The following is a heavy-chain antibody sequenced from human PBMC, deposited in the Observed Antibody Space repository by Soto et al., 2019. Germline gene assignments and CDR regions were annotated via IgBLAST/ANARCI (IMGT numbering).Heavy chain of an antibody. Sequence: GGSLRLSCAASGFTFSSYSMNWVRQAPGKGLEWVSSISSSSSYIYYADSVKGRFTISRDNAKNSLYLQMNSLRAEDTAVYYCARAGMSSSRAYYFDYWGQGTLVTVSS. CDR2: ISSSSSYI. J-gene: IGHJ4*02. D-gene: IGHD6-13*01. V-gene: IGHV3-21*01. CDR1: GFTFSSYS. CDR3: ARAGMSSSRAYYFDY.